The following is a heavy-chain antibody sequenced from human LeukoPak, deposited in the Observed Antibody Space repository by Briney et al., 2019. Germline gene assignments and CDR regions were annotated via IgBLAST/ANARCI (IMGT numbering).Heavy chain of an antibody. CDR1: GFTFSDYY. CDR2: ISSSGSTI. Sequence: GGSLRLSCAASGFTFSDYYMSWIRQAPGKGLEWVSYISSSGSTIYYADSVKGRFTISRDNAKNSLYLQMNSLRAEDTAVYYCARDLITMPIRVFDPWGQGTLVTVSS. D-gene: IGHD3-10*01. J-gene: IGHJ5*02. CDR3: ARDLITMPIRVFDP. V-gene: IGHV3-11*01.